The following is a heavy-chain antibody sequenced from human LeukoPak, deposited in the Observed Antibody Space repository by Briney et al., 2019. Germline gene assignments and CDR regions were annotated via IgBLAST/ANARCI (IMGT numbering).Heavy chain of an antibody. V-gene: IGHV4-30-2*01. CDR3: ARGPYIGVVPAAKAYYGSGSYYKSGYYFDY. CDR2: IYHSGST. Sequence: PSETLSLTCAVSGGSISSGGYSWSWIRQPPGKGLEWIGYIYHSGSTYYNPSLKRRVTISVDRSKNQFSLKLSSVTAADTAVYYCARGPYIGVVPAAKAYYGSGSYYKSGYYFDYWGQGTLVTVSS. D-gene: IGHD3-10*01. J-gene: IGHJ4*02. CDR1: GGSISSGGYS.